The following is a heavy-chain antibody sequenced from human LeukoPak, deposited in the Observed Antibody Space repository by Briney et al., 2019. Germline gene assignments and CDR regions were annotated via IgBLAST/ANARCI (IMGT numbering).Heavy chain of an antibody. Sequence: GGSLRLSCAASGITFSRNGMNWVRQAPGKGLEWLSYISESGATIYYADSVKGRFTISRDNGRDLLYLQMSSLRAEDTAVYYCARVAARPEYYFDYWGQGTLVTVSS. CDR1: GITFSRNG. J-gene: IGHJ4*02. CDR3: ARVAARPEYYFDY. V-gene: IGHV3-48*04. CDR2: ISESGATI. D-gene: IGHD6-6*01.